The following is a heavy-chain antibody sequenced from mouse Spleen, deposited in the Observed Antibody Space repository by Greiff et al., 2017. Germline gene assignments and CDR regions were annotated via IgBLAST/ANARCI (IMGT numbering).Heavy chain of an antibody. V-gene: IGHV1-4*01. D-gene: IGHD4-1*01. CDR3: ARTRLTGEYFDY. CDR1: GYTFTSYT. J-gene: IGHJ2*01. CDR2: INPSSGYT. Sequence: VMLVESGAELARPGASVKMSCTASGYTFTSYTMHWVKQRPGQGLEWIGYINPSSGYTKYNQKFKDKATLTADKSSSTAYMQLSSLTSEDSAVYYCARTRLTGEYFDYWGQGTTLTVSS.